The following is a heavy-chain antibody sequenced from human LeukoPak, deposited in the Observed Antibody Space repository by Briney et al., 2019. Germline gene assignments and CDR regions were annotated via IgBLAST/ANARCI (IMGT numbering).Heavy chain of an antibody. V-gene: IGHV3-21*01. J-gene: IGHJ4*02. CDR2: ISSSSSYI. CDR1: GFTFSSYS. CDR3: ARAVAATLDY. Sequence: GGSLRLSCAASGFTFSSYSMNWVRQAPGKGLEWVSSISSSSSYIYYADSVKGRFTISRDNAKNSLYLQMNSLRAEDTAVYFCARAVAATLDYWGQGTLVTVSS. D-gene: IGHD2-15*01.